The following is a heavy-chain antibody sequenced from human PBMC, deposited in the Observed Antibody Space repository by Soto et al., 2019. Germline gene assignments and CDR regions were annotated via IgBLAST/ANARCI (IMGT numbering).Heavy chain of an antibody. CDR3: SKNGTTWFAY. Sequence: QVQLVQSGPELKKPGASVKVSCKTSGYSFHNSGISWVRQAPGQGLEWMGWISVFNGYAHYAQKFPGRVIMTADTFTNTAYRELRGLRSDDTAMYYCSKNGTTWFAYWGQGTPVTVSS. CDR1: GYSFHNSG. V-gene: IGHV1-18*01. D-gene: IGHD3-10*01. J-gene: IGHJ4*02. CDR2: ISVFNGYA.